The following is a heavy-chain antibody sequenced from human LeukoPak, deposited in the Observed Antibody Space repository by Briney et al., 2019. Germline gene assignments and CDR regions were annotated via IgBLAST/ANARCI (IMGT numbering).Heavy chain of an antibody. CDR1: GFTFSNYA. D-gene: IGHD1-26*01. V-gene: IGHV3-23*01. Sequence: GGSLRLSCAASGFTFSNYAMSWVRQAPGKGLEWVSSISGSGGSTYYADSVKGRFTISRDNSKNTLYLQVNSLRAEDTAVYYCASHSGSYAGGFQHRGQGTLVTVSS. CDR3: ASHSGSYAGGFQH. CDR2: ISGSGGST. J-gene: IGHJ1*01.